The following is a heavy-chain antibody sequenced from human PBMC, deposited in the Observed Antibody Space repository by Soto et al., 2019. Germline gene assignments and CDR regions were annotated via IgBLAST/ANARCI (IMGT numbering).Heavy chain of an antibody. V-gene: IGHV1-18*01. CDR2: ISAYNGNT. CDR3: ARDSPPPRE. J-gene: IGHJ4*02. CDR1: GYTFTSYG. D-gene: IGHD6-6*01. Sequence: QVQLVQSGAEVKKPGASMKVSCKASGYTFTSYGISRVRQAPGQGLEWMGWISAYNGNTNYAQKLQGRVTMTADTSTRAAYRDLRSLRSDDTAVYYCARDSPPPREWGQGTLVTVSS.